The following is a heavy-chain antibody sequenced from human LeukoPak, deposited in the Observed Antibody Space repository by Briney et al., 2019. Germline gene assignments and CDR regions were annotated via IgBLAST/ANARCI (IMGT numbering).Heavy chain of an antibody. CDR3: ARDSRRDSSSSGWYLGAFDI. V-gene: IGHV4-61*08. J-gene: IGHJ3*02. CDR1: GGAISSSGYF. D-gene: IGHD6-19*01. Sequence: SETLSLTCAVSGGAISSSGYFWSWIRQHPGKGLEWIGYIYYSGSTNYNPSLKSRVTISVDTSKNQFSLKLSSVTAADTAVYYCARDSRRDSSSSGWYLGAFDIWGQGTMVTVSS. CDR2: IYYSGST.